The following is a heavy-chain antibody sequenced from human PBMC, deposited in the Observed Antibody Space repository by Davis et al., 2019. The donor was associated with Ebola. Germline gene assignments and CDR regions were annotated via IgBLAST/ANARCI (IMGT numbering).Heavy chain of an antibody. Sequence: MPSETLSLTCTVSGGSISSDVNYWSWIRQPPGEGLEWIAYMSYSGRVYYNPSLRSRVAISIDTSKSQFSLELRSVTAADTAVYYCARFFHDMRTYSNWFDPWGQGILVTVSS. D-gene: IGHD3-22*01. CDR3: ARFFHDMRTYSNWFDP. CDR1: GGSISSDVNY. CDR2: MSYSGRV. J-gene: IGHJ5*02. V-gene: IGHV4-30-4*01.